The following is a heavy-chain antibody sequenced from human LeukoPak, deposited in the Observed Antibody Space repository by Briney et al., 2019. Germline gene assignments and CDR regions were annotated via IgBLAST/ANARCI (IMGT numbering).Heavy chain of an antibody. V-gene: IGHV1-8*01. Sequence: ASVKVSCKASGYTFTSYDINWVRQATGQGLEWMGCMDPNSGNTGYAQKFQGRVTMTRNTSISTAYMELSSLRSEDTAVYYCARRSFDWLLSGWFDPWGQGTLVTVSS. CDR3: ARRSFDWLLSGWFDP. CDR1: GYTFTSYD. D-gene: IGHD3-9*01. CDR2: MDPNSGNT. J-gene: IGHJ5*02.